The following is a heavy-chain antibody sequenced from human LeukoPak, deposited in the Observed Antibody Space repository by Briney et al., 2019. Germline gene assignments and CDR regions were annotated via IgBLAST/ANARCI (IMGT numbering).Heavy chain of an antibody. D-gene: IGHD2-15*01. Sequence: PSETLSLTCAASGGSISSSNWWSWVRQPPGKGLEWIGEIYHSGSTNYNPSLKSRVTISVDKSKNQFSLKLSSVTAADTAVYYCARGFGFGYCSGGSCIMDVWGQGTTVTVSS. CDR1: GGSISSSNW. J-gene: IGHJ6*02. CDR2: IYHSGST. CDR3: ARGFGFGYCSGGSCIMDV. V-gene: IGHV4-4*02.